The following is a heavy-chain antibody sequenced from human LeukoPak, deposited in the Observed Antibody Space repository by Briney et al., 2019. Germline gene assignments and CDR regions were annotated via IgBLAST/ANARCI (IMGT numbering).Heavy chain of an antibody. D-gene: IGHD1-26*01. CDR1: GFTFSSYW. CDR3: ARDPGMGSGSYPYYFDY. CDR2: INSDGSST. J-gene: IGHJ4*02. V-gene: IGHV3-74*01. Sequence: PGGSLRLSCAASGFTFSSYWMHWVRQAPGKGLVWVSRINSDGSSTSYADSVKGRFTISRDNARNTLYLQMNSLRAEDTAVYYCARDPGMGSGSYPYYFDYWGQGTLVTVSS.